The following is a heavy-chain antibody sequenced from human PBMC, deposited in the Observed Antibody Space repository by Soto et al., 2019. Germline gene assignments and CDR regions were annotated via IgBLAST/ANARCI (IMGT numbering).Heavy chain of an antibody. D-gene: IGHD1-20*01. J-gene: IGHJ6*02. CDR3: ARARDIVPRGNWNPRHKYYYYGMDV. Sequence: GGSLRLSCAASGFTFSSYSMNWVRQAPGKGLEWVSYISSSSSTIYYADSVKGRFTISRDNAKNSLYLQMNSLRDEDTAVYYCARARDIVPRGNWNPRHKYYYYGMDVWGQGTTVTVSS. V-gene: IGHV3-48*02. CDR2: ISSSSSTI. CDR1: GFTFSSYS.